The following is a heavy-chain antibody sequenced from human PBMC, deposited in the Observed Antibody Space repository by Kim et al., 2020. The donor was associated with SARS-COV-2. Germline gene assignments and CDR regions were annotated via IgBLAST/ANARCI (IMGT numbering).Heavy chain of an antibody. Sequence: GTTDYAAPVKGRCTISRDESTNTLYLQMNSLKTEDTAVYYCTTDLAPSRYWGQGTLVTVSS. CDR2: GTT. J-gene: IGHJ4*02. CDR3: TTDLAPSRY. V-gene: IGHV3-15*01. D-gene: IGHD3-3*02.